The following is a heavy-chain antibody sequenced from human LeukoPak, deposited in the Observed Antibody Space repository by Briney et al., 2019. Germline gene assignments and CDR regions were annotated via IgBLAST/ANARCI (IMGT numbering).Heavy chain of an antibody. V-gene: IGHV4-39*07. Sequence: SETLSLTCTVSGGSISSYYWGWIRQPPGKGLEWIGSIYYSGSTYYNPSLKSRVTISVDTSKNQFSLKLSSVTAADTAVYYCARDSKDWELRGLWGQGTLVTVSS. CDR2: IYYSGST. CDR1: GGSISSYY. CDR3: ARDSKDWELRGL. J-gene: IGHJ4*02. D-gene: IGHD1-26*01.